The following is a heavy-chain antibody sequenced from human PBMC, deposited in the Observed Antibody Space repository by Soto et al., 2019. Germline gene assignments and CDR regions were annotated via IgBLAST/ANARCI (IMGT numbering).Heavy chain of an antibody. V-gene: IGHV1-18*01. CDR1: GYTFTSYG. D-gene: IGHD6-19*01. CDR2: ISAYNGNT. Sequence: QVQLVQSGAEVKKPGASVKVSCKASGYTFTSYGISWVRQAPGQGREWMGWISAYNGNTNYEQKLQGRVTMTTDTATSTDSMELRSMSSDDTAVSYCASESSVAALDPWGQGTLVTVSS. CDR3: ASESSVAALDP. J-gene: IGHJ5*02.